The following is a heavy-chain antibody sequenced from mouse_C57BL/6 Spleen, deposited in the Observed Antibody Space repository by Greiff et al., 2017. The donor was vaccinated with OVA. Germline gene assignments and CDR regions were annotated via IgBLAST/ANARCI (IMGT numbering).Heavy chain of an antibody. Sequence: QVQLKQPGAELVRPGSSVKLSCKASGYTFTSYWMHWVKQRPIQGLEWIGNIDPSDSETHYNQKFKDKATLTVDKSSSTAYMQLSSLTSEDSAVYYCARSPYYYGSSGAMDYWGQGTSVTVSS. CDR2: IDPSDSET. CDR1: GYTFTSYW. D-gene: IGHD1-1*01. J-gene: IGHJ4*01. V-gene: IGHV1-52*01. CDR3: ARSPYYYGSSGAMDY.